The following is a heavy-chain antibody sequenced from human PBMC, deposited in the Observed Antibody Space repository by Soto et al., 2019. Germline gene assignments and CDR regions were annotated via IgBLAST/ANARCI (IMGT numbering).Heavy chain of an antibody. J-gene: IGHJ4*02. CDR3: ARRAVGTTFPPFGY. CDR1: GYTFTTYA. Sequence: QAQLVQSGAEVRKPGASVKVSCQASGYTFTTYAIHWVRQAPGQRLEWMGWINSGNGDTKYSQKFQDRVTFTRDTSASTAYMELSSLRSEDTAVYYCARRAVGTTFPPFGYWGQGTLITVSS. V-gene: IGHV1-3*01. D-gene: IGHD1-26*01. CDR2: INSGNGDT.